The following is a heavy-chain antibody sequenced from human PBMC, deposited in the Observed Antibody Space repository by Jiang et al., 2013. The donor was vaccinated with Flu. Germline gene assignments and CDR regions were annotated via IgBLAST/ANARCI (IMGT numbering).Heavy chain of an antibody. Sequence: RQPPREGAWSGLGAFITVGPTYYNPSLRSRVTISVDTSKNQFSLKLSSVTAADTAVYYCARDPKMYYYDSTAYKSFDFWGRGTLVSVSS. D-gene: IGHD3-22*01. J-gene: IGHJ4*02. V-gene: IGHV4-38-2*02. CDR3: ARDPKMYYYDSTAYKSFDF. CDR2: FITVGPT.